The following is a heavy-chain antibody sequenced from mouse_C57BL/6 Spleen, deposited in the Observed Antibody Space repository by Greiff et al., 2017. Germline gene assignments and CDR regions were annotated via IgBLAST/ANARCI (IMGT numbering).Heavy chain of an antibody. D-gene: IGHD2-3*01. CDR3: ARRGDGYPWYFDV. Sequence: VQLQQPGAELVRPGSSVKLSCKASGYTFTSYWMHWVKQRPIQGLEWIGNIDPSDSATHYNQKFKDKATLTVDKSSSTAYMQLSSLTSENSAVYYCARRGDGYPWYFDVWGTGTTVTVSS. J-gene: IGHJ1*03. V-gene: IGHV1-52*01. CDR2: IDPSDSAT. CDR1: GYTFTSYW.